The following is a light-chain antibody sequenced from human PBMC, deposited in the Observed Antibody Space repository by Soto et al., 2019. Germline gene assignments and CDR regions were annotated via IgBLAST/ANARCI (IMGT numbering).Light chain of an antibody. CDR1: RSDVGRYNF. CDR2: EGT. V-gene: IGLV2-23*01. CDR3: CSYAGSSTWM. J-gene: IGLJ3*02. Sequence: QSALTQPASVSGSPGQSITISCTGTRSDVGRYNFVAWYQQHPGKAPKVMIYEGTKRPSGVSNRFSGSKYGNTASLTISGIQAEDEAYYYCCSYAGSSTWMFGGGTKLTVL.